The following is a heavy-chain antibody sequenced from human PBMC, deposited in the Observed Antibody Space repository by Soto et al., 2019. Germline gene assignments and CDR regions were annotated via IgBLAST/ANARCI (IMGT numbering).Heavy chain of an antibody. CDR1: GYTFTSYD. CDR2: MNPNSGNT. V-gene: IGHV1-8*01. CDR3: ARERSAAGTGWFDP. Sequence: QVQLVQSGAEVKKPGASVKVSCKASGYTFTSYDINWVRQATGQGLEWMGWMNPNSGNTGYAQKFQGRVTMTRNTSISTGYMDLSRLRSEATAVYYCARERSAAGTGWFDPWGQGTLVTVSS. J-gene: IGHJ5*02. D-gene: IGHD6-13*01.